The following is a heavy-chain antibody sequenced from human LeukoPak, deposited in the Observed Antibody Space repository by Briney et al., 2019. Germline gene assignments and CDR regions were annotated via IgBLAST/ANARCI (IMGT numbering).Heavy chain of an antibody. CDR2: ISSSGSTI. D-gene: IGHD2-21*02. CDR1: GFTFSDYY. CDR3: AKLSRVVVTAIDY. V-gene: IGHV3-11*01. Sequence: GGSLRLSCAASGFTFSDYYMSWIRQAPGKGLEWVSYISSSGSTIYYADSVKGRFTISRDNAKNSLCLQMNSLRAEDTAVYYCAKLSRVVVTAIDYWGQGTLVTVSS. J-gene: IGHJ4*02.